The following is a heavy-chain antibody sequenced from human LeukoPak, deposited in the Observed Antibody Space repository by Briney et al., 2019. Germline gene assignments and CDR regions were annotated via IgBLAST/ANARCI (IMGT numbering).Heavy chain of an antibody. CDR3: ARDLFLGYCSGGSCYSRRTYNWFDP. CDR1: AFIFSGHW. CDR2: IKEDGSER. J-gene: IGHJ5*02. V-gene: IGHV3-7*03. Sequence: GGSLRLSCEGSAFIFSGHWMNWVRQTPGKGLEWVASIKEDGSERQYVDSVKGRFSISRDNTKGSLFLQLNSLRAEDTAVYYCARDLFLGYCSGGSCYSRRTYNWFDPWGQGTLVTVSS. D-gene: IGHD2-15*01.